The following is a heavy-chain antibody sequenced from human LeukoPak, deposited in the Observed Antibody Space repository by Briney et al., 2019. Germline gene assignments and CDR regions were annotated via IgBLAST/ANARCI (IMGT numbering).Heavy chain of an antibody. J-gene: IGHJ4*02. CDR2: IYYSGST. V-gene: IGHV4-59*08. CDR1: GGSISSYY. Sequence: PSETLSLTCTVSGGSISSYYWSWIRQPPGKGLEWIGYIYYSGSTNYNPSLKSRVTISVDTSKNQFSLKLSSVTAADTAVYYCARRGNSSGWYGFYFDYWGQGTLVTVSS. D-gene: IGHD6-19*01. CDR3: ARRGNSSGWYGFYFDY.